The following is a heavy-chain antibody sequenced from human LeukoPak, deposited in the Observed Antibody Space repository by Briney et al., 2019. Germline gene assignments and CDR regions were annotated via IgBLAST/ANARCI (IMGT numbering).Heavy chain of an antibody. Sequence: PGRSLRLSCAASGFSLSNYGMHWARQAPGKGLEWVAGIWYDGSDKKYADSVKGRFTISRDTSNNTLYAQMNSLRAEDTAVYYCARGRGSYFDYWGQGTLVTVSS. CDR2: IWYDGSDK. D-gene: IGHD1-26*01. CDR1: GFSLSNYG. V-gene: IGHV3-33*01. CDR3: ARGRGSYFDY. J-gene: IGHJ4*02.